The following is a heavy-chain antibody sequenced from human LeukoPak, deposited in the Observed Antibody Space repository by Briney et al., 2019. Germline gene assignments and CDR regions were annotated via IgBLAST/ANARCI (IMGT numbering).Heavy chain of an antibody. J-gene: IGHJ4*02. CDR1: GFTFSSYG. CDR2: IRYDGSNK. V-gene: IGHV3-30*02. CDR3: AKDWVITMVRGYYFDY. D-gene: IGHD3-10*01. Sequence: GGSLILSCAASGFTFSSYGMHWVRQAPGKGLEWVAFIRYDGSNKYYADSVKGRFTISRDNSKNTLYLQMNSLRAEDTAVYYCAKDWVITMVRGYYFDYWGQGTLVTVSS.